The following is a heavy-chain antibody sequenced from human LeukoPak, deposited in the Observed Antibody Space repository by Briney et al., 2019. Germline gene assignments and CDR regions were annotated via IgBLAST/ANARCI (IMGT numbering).Heavy chain of an antibody. CDR1: GYTFTSYG. Sequence: ASVKVSCKASGYTFTSYGISWVRQAPGQGLEWMGWISAYNGNTNYAQKLQGRVTMTTDTSTSTAYMELRSLRSDDTAVYYCARVGLYCSSTSCYDYYYYGMDVWGQGTTVTVSS. CDR3: ARVGLYCSSTSCYDYYYYGMDV. J-gene: IGHJ6*02. D-gene: IGHD2-2*01. V-gene: IGHV1-18*01. CDR2: ISAYNGNT.